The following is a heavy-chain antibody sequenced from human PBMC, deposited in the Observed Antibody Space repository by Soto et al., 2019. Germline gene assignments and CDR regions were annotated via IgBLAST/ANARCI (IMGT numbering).Heavy chain of an antibody. V-gene: IGHV4-59*01. J-gene: IGHJ6*02. CDR1: GGSISGYY. D-gene: IGHD6-13*01. CDR3: ARQQLLPFYYALDV. CDR2: IYYRGST. Sequence: SETLSLTCTVSGGSISGYYGSWIRQSPGKGLEYIGYIYYRGSTNYNPSLKSRVTMSVDTSRNQFSLKVNSVTAADTAVYYCARQQLLPFYYALDVWGQGTTVTVSS.